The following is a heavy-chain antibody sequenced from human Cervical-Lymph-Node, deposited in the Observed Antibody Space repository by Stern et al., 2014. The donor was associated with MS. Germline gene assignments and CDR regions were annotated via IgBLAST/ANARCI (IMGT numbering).Heavy chain of an antibody. J-gene: IGHJ4*02. CDR1: GASISTVGYS. V-gene: IGHV4-31*03. CDR3: ARSDRLWGSFDY. D-gene: IGHD3-16*01. Sequence: VQLVESGPGLVKPSQTLSLTCTVSGASISTVGYSWSWIRQHPGKGLEWIAYISYIGSTYYNPSVKSRVSISADTSKNQFSLNLTSVTAADTALYYCARSDRLWGSFDYWGQGTLVAVSS. CDR2: ISYIGST.